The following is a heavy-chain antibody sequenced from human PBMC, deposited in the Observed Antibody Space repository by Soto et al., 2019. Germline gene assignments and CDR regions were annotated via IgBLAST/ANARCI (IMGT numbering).Heavy chain of an antibody. CDR2: ISAYNGNT. V-gene: IGHV1-18*01. D-gene: IGHD5-18*01. CDR3: ARGLRRGYSYGYVWFDP. Sequence: ASVKVSCKASGYTFTSYGISWVRQAPGQGLEWMGWISAYNGNTNYAQKLQGRVTMTTDTSTSTAYMELRSLRSDDTAVYYCARGLRRGYSYGYVWFDPWGQGTLVTVSS. CDR1: GYTFTSYG. J-gene: IGHJ5*02.